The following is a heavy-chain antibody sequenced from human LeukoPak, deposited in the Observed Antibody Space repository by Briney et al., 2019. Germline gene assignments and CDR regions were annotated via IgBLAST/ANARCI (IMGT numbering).Heavy chain of an antibody. V-gene: IGHV3-23*01. Sequence: GGSLRLSCAASGFTFSSYAMSWVRQAPGKGLEWVSAISGSGGSTYYADSVKGRFTISRDNSKNTLYLQMNSLRAEDMAVYYCAKDSGGVVPAASFDYWGQGTLVTVSS. CDR1: GFTFSSYA. J-gene: IGHJ4*02. CDR2: ISGSGGST. CDR3: AKDSGGVVPAASFDY. D-gene: IGHD2-2*01.